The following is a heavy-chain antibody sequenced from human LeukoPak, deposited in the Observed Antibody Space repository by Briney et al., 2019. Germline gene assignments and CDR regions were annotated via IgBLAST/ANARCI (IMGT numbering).Heavy chain of an antibody. CDR1: GGSVSSGSYY. D-gene: IGHD2-8*01. Sequence: SETLSLTCTVSGGSVSSGSYYWSWIRQPPGKGLEWIGYIYYSGSTNYNPSLKSRVTISADTSKNQFSLKLSSVTAADTAVYYCARDLGYCTNGVCHTRFDYWGQGTLVAVSS. J-gene: IGHJ4*02. CDR3: ARDLGYCTNGVCHTRFDY. CDR2: IYYSGST. V-gene: IGHV4-61*01.